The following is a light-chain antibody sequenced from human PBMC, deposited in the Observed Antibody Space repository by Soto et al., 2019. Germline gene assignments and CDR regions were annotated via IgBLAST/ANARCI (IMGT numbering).Light chain of an antibody. Sequence: EIVLTQSPGTLSLSPGERAALSCGASQSGNNNYLAWYQQIPGQAPRLLIYGASSMASGIPDRFSGSGSGTDFTLTISRLEPEDFAVYYCQQYGDSPYTFGQGTKLQIK. CDR2: GAS. V-gene: IGKV3-20*01. J-gene: IGKJ2*01. CDR3: QQYGDSPYT. CDR1: QSGNNNY.